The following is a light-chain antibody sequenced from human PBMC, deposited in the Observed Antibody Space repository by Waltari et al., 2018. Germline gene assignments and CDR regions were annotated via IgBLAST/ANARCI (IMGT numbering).Light chain of an antibody. Sequence: EIVLTQSPGTLSLSPGARATLSCRASQSIDRYLAWYQQKPDQAPRLLIYGASSRATGIPDRFSGSGSGTDFSLTISRLEPEDFAVYYCQNHERLPATFGQGTKVEIK. CDR2: GAS. V-gene: IGKV3-20*01. CDR1: QSIDRY. CDR3: QNHERLPAT. J-gene: IGKJ1*01.